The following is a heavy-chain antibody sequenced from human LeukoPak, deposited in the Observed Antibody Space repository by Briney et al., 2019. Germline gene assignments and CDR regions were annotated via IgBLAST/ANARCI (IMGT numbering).Heavy chain of an antibody. D-gene: IGHD4-11*01. CDR2: IYYSGST. V-gene: IGHV4-30-4*08. CDR3: ARDYSNPYNWFDP. CDR1: GGSISSGDYY. J-gene: IGHJ5*02. Sequence: SQTLSLTCTVSGGSISSGDYYWSWIRQPPGKGLEWIGYIYYSGSTYYNPSLKSRVTISVDTSKNQFSLKLSSVTAADTAVYYCARDYSNPYNWFDPWGQGTQVTVSS.